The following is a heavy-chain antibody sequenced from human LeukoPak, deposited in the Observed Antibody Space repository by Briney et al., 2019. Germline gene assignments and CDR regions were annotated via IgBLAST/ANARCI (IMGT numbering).Heavy chain of an antibody. D-gene: IGHD5-18*01. V-gene: IGHV3-23*01. Sequence: GGSLRLSCAASGFTFSSYAMSWVRQAPGKGLEWVSSISGSGGSTYYADSVKGRFTISRDNSKNTLYLQMNSLRAEDTAVYYCAKDQTAMIEYYFDYWGQGTLVTVSS. CDR2: ISGSGGST. J-gene: IGHJ4*02. CDR1: GFTFSSYA. CDR3: AKDQTAMIEYYFDY.